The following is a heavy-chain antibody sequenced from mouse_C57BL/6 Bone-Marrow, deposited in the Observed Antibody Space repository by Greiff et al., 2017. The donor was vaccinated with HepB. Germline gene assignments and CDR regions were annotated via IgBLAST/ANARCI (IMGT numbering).Heavy chain of an antibody. Sequence: VQLQQSGPELVKPGASVKISCKASGYSFTDYNMTWVKQSNGKSLEWIGVINPSYGTTSYNQKFKGKATLTVDTSSSTAYMQLSSLTSEDSAVYYCACIASATGFDVWGTGTTVTVSS. V-gene: IGHV1-39*01. CDR1: GYSFTDYN. CDR3: ACIASATGFDV. D-gene: IGHD1-1*01. CDR2: INPSYGTT. J-gene: IGHJ1*03.